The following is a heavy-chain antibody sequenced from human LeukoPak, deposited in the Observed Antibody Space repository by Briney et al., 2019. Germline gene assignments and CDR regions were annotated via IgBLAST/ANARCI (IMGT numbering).Heavy chain of an antibody. V-gene: IGHV1-8*01. D-gene: IGHD1-26*01. Sequence: GASVKVSCKASGYTFTNYDINWVRQATGQGLEWMGWVDPNSGNTGYAQKFQGRVTMTRNTSINTAYMELSSLRSEDTAIYYCARVTRVGELLLPFDNWGQGILVTVSS. J-gene: IGHJ4*02. CDR2: VDPNSGNT. CDR1: GYTFTNYD. CDR3: ARVTRVGELLLPFDN.